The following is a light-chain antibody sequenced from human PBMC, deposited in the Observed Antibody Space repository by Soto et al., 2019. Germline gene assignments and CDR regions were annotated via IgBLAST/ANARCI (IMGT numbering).Light chain of an antibody. CDR3: SSYGGTNNLL. J-gene: IGLJ2*01. CDR2: EVH. CDR1: SSDVGGYKY. Sequence: QSALTQPPSASGSPGQSVTISCTGTSSDVGGYKYVSCYQQHPGKAPKLMIFEVHKRPSGVPDRFSGSKSGNTASLTVSGLQAEDEADYYCSSYGGTNNLLFGGGTKLTVL. V-gene: IGLV2-8*01.